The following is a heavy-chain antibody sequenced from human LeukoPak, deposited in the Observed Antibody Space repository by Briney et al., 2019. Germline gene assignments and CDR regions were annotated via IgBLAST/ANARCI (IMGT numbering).Heavy chain of an antibody. V-gene: IGHV3-30*03. J-gene: IGHJ4*02. CDR2: ISYDGSNK. CDR3: ARYETGYSSSWYYFDY. Sequence: GGSLRLSCAASGFTFSNYGMHWVRQAPGKGLEWVAVISYDGSNKYYADSVKGRFTISRDNSKNTLYLQMNSLRAEDTAVYYCARYETGYSSSWYYFDYWGQGTLVTVSS. D-gene: IGHD6-13*01. CDR1: GFTFSNYG.